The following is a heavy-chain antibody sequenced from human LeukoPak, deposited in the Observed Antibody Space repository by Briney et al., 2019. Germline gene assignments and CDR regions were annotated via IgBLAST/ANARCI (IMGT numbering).Heavy chain of an antibody. CDR3: ARLITGTTTAFDI. J-gene: IGHJ3*02. D-gene: IGHD1-7*01. Sequence: SETLSLTRTLSGGSISGYYGSWIRQPAGKGVEWIGRIYTSVSTHYNPYLKSRVTISVHTSKNQFSLKLSSVTAADTAVYYCARLITGTTTAFDIWGQGTMVAVSS. V-gene: IGHV4-4*07. CDR2: IYTSVST. CDR1: GGSISGYY.